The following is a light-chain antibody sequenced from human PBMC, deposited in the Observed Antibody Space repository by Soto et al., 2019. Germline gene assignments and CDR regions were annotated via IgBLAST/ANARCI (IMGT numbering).Light chain of an antibody. CDR2: AAS. CDR1: QVIRND. CDR3: QQSYSSPRT. Sequence: DIPMTQSPSSLSASVGDRVTITCRASQVIRNDLAWYHQIPGKAPKLLIYAASSWQSGVPSRFSGSGSGTDFTLTINSLEPEDFATYYCQQSYSSPRTFGQGTKVDI. J-gene: IGKJ1*01. V-gene: IGKV1-39*01.